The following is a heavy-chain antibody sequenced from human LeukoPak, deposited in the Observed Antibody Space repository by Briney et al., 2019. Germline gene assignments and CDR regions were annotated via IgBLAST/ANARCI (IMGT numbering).Heavy chain of an antibody. CDR1: GFTFSDYY. D-gene: IGHD6-13*01. V-gene: IGHV3-11*04. J-gene: IGHJ4*02. CDR2: ISNSGNTI. CDR3: ARVGASSWSYFDY. Sequence: GGSLRLSCAASGFTFSDYYMSWIRQAPGKGLEWVSYISNSGNTIYYADSVKGRFTISRDNAKNSLYLQMNSLRAEDTAVYYCARVGASSWSYFDYWGQGTLVTVSS.